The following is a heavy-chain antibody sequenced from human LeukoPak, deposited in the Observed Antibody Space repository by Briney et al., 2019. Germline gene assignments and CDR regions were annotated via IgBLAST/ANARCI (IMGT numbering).Heavy chain of an antibody. J-gene: IGHJ6*02. D-gene: IGHD3-3*01. V-gene: IGHV1-69*01. Sequence: ASVKVSCKASGGTFSSYAISWVRQAPGQGLEWMGGIIPIFGTANYAQKFQGRVTITADESTSTAYMELSSLRSEDTAVYYCARWGDDFWSGYRPNYYYYGMDVWGQGTTVTVSS. CDR3: ARWGDDFWSGYRPNYYYYGMDV. CDR2: IIPIFGTA. CDR1: GGTFSSYA.